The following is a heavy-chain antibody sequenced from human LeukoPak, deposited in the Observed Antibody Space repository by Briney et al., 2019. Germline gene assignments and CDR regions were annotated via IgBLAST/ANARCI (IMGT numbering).Heavy chain of an antibody. J-gene: IGHJ4*02. CDR2: IIPILGIA. Sequence: GASVKVSCKASGGTFSSYTISWVRQAPGQGLEWMGRIIPILGIANYAQKFQGRVTITADKSTSTAYMELSSLRSEDTAVYHCAKTHSPYCGGDCPFDYWGQGTLVTVSS. CDR1: GGTFSSYT. CDR3: AKTHSPYCGGDCPFDY. V-gene: IGHV1-69*02. D-gene: IGHD2-21*02.